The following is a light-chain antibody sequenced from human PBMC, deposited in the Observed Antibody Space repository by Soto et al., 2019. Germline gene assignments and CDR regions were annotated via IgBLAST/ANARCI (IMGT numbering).Light chain of an antibody. CDR1: QTVNSSY. CDR2: HAS. V-gene: IGKV3D-15*01. J-gene: IGKJ1*01. Sequence: EIVMTQSPATLSVSPGERATLSCRASQTVNSSYLAWYQRKPGQAPRLLIYHASSRATGIPDRFSGSGSGTEFTLTISSLQSEDFAVYYCQQYRSWPSGTFGQGTKVDIK. CDR3: QQYRSWPSGT.